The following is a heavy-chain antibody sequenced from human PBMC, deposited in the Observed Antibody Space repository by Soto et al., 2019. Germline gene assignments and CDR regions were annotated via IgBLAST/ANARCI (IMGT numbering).Heavy chain of an antibody. CDR3: ARVFMGSGSYPKIYYYYYDVDV. D-gene: IGHD3-10*01. J-gene: IGHJ6*03. CDR1: GYTFTSYG. CDR2: ISAYNGNT. V-gene: IGHV1-18*01. Sequence: QVQLVQSGAEVKKPGASVKVSCKASGYTFTSYGISWVRQDPGQGLEWMGWISAYNGNTNYAKKLQGRVTMTTDTATSTAYMELRSLRSDDTAVYYCARVFMGSGSYPKIYYYYYDVDVWGKGTTVTVSS.